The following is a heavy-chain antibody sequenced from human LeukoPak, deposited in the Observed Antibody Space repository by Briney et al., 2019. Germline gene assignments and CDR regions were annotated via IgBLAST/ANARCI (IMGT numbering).Heavy chain of an antibody. D-gene: IGHD3-22*01. J-gene: IGHJ4*02. CDR2: IYYSGST. Sequence: SETLSLTCTVSGGSISSSSYYWGWIRQPPGKGLEWIGSIYYSGSTYYNPSLKSRVTISVGTSTNQFSLKLSSVTAADTAVYYCAREGYYDSSGYSIFDYWGQGTLVTVSS. CDR1: GGSISSSSYY. V-gene: IGHV4-39*07. CDR3: AREGYYDSSGYSIFDY.